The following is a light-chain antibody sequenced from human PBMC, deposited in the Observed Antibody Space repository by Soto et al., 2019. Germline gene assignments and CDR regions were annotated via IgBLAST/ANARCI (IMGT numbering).Light chain of an antibody. Sequence: QSALTQPASVSGSPGQSITISCTGTSSDIGSHNLVSRYQQHPGEAPKLIIYDGSKRPSGVSYRFSGSKSGNTASLTISGLQAEDEADYYCCSYAGSSTVVFGGGTKLTVL. V-gene: IGLV2-23*01. CDR3: CSYAGSSTVV. CDR1: SSDIGSHNL. CDR2: DGS. J-gene: IGLJ2*01.